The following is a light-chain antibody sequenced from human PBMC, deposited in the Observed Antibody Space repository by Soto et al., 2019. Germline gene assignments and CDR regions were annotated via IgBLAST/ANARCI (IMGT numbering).Light chain of an antibody. CDR2: EVS. CDR3: SSYVGTNSYV. CDR1: SSDVGGYDC. V-gene: IGLV2-8*01. Sequence: QSALTQPPSASGSPGQSVTISCTGTSSDVGGYDCVSWYKQHPGKAPKLMIYEVSKRPSGVPDRFSGSKSGNTAALTVSGLQAEDEADYYCSSYVGTNSYVFGTGTKVTVL. J-gene: IGLJ1*01.